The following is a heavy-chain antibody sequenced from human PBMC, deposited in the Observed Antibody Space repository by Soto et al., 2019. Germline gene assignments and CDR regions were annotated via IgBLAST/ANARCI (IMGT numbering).Heavy chain of an antibody. CDR3: ASYDYGDFDY. Sequence: XEFLSLSCAASGFTFSSNYMSWVRQAPGKGLEWVSVIYSGGSTYYADSVKGRFTISRDNSKNTLYLQMNSLRAEDTAVYYCASYDYGDFDYWGQGTLVTVSS. V-gene: IGHV3-53*01. CDR2: IYSGGST. J-gene: IGHJ4*02. CDR1: GFTFSSNY. D-gene: IGHD4-17*01.